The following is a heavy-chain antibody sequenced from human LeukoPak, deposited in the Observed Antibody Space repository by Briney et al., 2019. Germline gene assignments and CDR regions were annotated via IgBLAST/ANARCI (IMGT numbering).Heavy chain of an antibody. CDR1: GFTFSSYA. V-gene: IGHV3-30-3*01. Sequence: GGSLRLSCAASGFTFSSYAMHWVRQAPGKGLEWVAVISYDGSNKYYADSVKGRFTISRDNSKSTLYLQMNSLRAEDTAVYYCARGSYCTNGVCPYYYYYYGMDVWGQGTTVTVSS. J-gene: IGHJ6*02. CDR3: ARGSYCTNGVCPYYYYYYGMDV. CDR2: ISYDGSNK. D-gene: IGHD2-8*01.